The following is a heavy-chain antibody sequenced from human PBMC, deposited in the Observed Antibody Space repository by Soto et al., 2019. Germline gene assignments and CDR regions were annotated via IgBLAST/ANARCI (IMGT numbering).Heavy chain of an antibody. CDR2: INAYNGNT. CDR3: ARELDDILTGPNFDP. Sequence: VQLVQSRSEEKKPGASVKVSCKASGYSFTNYGIHWVRQAPGQRLEWMGWINAYNGNTKYSQKFQGRVTFTRDTSARTVYMEMSSLRSEDAAVYFCARELDDILTGPNFDPWGQGTLVTVSS. J-gene: IGHJ5*02. V-gene: IGHV1-3*05. D-gene: IGHD3-9*01. CDR1: GYSFTNYG.